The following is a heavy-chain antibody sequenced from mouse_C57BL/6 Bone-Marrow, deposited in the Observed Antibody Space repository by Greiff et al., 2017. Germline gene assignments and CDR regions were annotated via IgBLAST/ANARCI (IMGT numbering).Heavy chain of an antibody. CDR3: AREHPYYYGSSYGY. D-gene: IGHD1-1*01. V-gene: IGHV1-50*01. J-gene: IGHJ2*01. Sequence: VQLQQPGAELVKPGASVKLSCKASGYTFTSYWMQWVKQRPGQGLEWIGEIDPSDSYTNYNQKFKGKATLTVDTSSSTAYMQLSSLTSEDSAVXYCAREHPYYYGSSYGYWGQGTTLTVSS. CDR2: IDPSDSYT. CDR1: GYTFTSYW.